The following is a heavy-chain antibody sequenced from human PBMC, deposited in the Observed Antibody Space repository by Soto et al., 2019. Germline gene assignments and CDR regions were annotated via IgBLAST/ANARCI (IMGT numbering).Heavy chain of an antibody. J-gene: IGHJ4*02. Sequence: QVQLVQSGAEVKKPGSSVKVSCKASGGTFSSYAISWVRQAPGQGLEWMGGIIPIFGTANYAQKFQGRVTLTADESTSTAYMELSSLRSEDTAVYYCARGPYYYDSSGYYYYFDYWGQGTLVTVSS. CDR3: ARGPYYYDSSGYYYYFDY. CDR2: IIPIFGTA. D-gene: IGHD3-22*01. V-gene: IGHV1-69*12. CDR1: GGTFSSYA.